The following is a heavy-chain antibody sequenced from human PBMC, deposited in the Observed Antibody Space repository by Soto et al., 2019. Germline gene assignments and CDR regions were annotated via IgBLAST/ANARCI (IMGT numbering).Heavy chain of an antibody. V-gene: IGHV6-1*01. CDR1: GDSVSSNSAA. D-gene: IGHD3-3*01. J-gene: IGHJ6*02. CDR2: TYYRSKWYN. CDR3: EREEADFWSGSIAIGMDV. Sequence: SQTLSLTCAISGDSVSSNSAAWNWIRQSPSRGLEWLGRTYYRSKWYNDYAVSVKSRITIDPDTSKNQFYLQLNSVTPEDTAVYYCEREEADFWSGSIAIGMDVWGQRTKVTVS.